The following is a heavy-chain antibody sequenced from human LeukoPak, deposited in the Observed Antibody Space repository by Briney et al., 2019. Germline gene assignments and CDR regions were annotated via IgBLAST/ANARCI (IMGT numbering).Heavy chain of an antibody. CDR2: ISSSSSYT. CDR3: ARVYYGSGRGSGMGV. Sequence: VGSLRLSCAASGFTFSSYSMNWVRQAPGQGLEWVSSISSSSSYTYYADSVKGRFTISRDNAKNSLYLQMNSLRAEDTAVYYCARVYYGSGRGSGMGVWGQGTTVTVSS. CDR1: GFTFSSYS. D-gene: IGHD3-10*01. J-gene: IGHJ6*02. V-gene: IGHV3-21*01.